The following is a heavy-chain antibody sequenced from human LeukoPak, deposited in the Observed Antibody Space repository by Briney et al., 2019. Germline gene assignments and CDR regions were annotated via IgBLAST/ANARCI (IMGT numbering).Heavy chain of an antibody. CDR2: ISAYNGNT. CDR1: GYTFTDYA. V-gene: IGHV1-18*01. D-gene: IGHD2-21*02. J-gene: IGHJ6*03. Sequence: GASVKVSCKASGYTFTDYAMSWVRQAPGQGLEWMGWISAYNGNTNYAQKLQGRVTMTTDTSTSTAYMELRSLRSDDTAVYYCARSDWYYYYMDVWGKGTTVTVSS. CDR3: ARSDWYYYYMDV.